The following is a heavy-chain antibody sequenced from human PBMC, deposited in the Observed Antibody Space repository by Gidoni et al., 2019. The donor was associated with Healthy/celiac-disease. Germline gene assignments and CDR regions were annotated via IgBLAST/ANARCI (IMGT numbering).Heavy chain of an antibody. CDR1: GFPFSSYS. V-gene: IGHV3-21*01. CDR2: ISSSSIYI. D-gene: IGHD3-16*02. Sequence: EVQLFESGGGLVKPGGSLSLSCAPSGFPFSSYSMSWVRQAPGKGLEWVSSISSSSIYIYYADSVKGRFTISRDNAKNSLYLQMNSLRAEDTAVYYCARDLSSPLSYYYYMDVWGKGTTVTVSS. J-gene: IGHJ6*03. CDR3: ARDLSSPLSYYYYMDV.